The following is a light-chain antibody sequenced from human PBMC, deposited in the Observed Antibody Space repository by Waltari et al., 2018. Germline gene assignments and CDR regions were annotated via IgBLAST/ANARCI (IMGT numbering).Light chain of an antibody. CDR1: PSDIGGYKF. CDR3: SSYGGKNNLI. Sequence: QSALTQPPSASGSPGQSVTISCTGPPSDIGGYKFVSWFQQHPGKAPKLVIYDVSERPSGVPDRFSGSKSGSTATLTVSGLQAEDEADYYCSSYGGKNNLIFGGGTTLTVL. CDR2: DVS. V-gene: IGLV2-8*01. J-gene: IGLJ2*01.